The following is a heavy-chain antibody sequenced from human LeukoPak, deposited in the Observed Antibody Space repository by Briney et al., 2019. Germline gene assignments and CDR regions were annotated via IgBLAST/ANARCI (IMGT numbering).Heavy chain of an antibody. CDR3: TRERSTPGINWFDP. Sequence: SETLSLTCAVYGGSFSGYYWTWIRQPPGKGLEWIGEINHSGSTKYHPSLKNRLTISVDTSKNQTSKRQFSLKLNSVTAADTAVYYCTRERSTPGINWFDPWGQGTLVTVSS. J-gene: IGHJ5*02. CDR1: GGSFSGYY. CDR2: INHSGST. D-gene: IGHD2-2*01. V-gene: IGHV4-34*01.